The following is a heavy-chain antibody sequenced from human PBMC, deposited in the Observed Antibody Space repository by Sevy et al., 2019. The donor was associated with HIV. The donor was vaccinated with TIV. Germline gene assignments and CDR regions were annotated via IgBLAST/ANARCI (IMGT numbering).Heavy chain of an antibody. CDR1: GFTFSSYA. CDR3: AKDYAASIPT. D-gene: IGHD3-3*01. V-gene: IGHV3-23*01. CDR2: ISGGGGST. J-gene: IGHJ4*02. Sequence: GGSLRLSCAASGFTFSSYAMSWVRQAPGKGLEWVSAISGGGGSTYYADSVKGRFTISRDNSKNTLYLQMNGLRAEDRAVYYCAKDYAASIPTWGQGTLVTVSS.